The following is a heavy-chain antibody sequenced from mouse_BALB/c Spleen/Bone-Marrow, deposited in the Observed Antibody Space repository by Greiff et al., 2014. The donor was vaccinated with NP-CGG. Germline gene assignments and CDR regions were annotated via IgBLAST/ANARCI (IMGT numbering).Heavy chain of an antibody. Sequence: VKLQESGPGLVAPSQSLSITCTVSGFSLNDYGVSWIRQPPGKGQEWLGVIWGGGSTYYNSALKSRLSISKDNSKSQVFLKMNSLQTDDTAMYYCAKQYGNYDWYFDVWGAGTTVTVSS. J-gene: IGHJ1*01. CDR3: AKQYGNYDWYFDV. D-gene: IGHD2-1*01. CDR2: IWGGGST. V-gene: IGHV2-6-5*01. CDR1: GFSLNDYG.